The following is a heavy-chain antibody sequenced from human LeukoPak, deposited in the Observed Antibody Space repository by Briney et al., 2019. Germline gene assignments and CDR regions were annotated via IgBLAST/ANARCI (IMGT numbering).Heavy chain of an antibody. Sequence: SQTLSLSCTVSGGTISSYYWSWIRQPAGKGLEWIGRIYTSGSTTYNPSLKSRVTVSVDTSKNQFSPKLSSVTAADTAVYYCARGGQWDIVVVPAAPGDAFDIWGQGTMVTVSS. D-gene: IGHD2-2*01. V-gene: IGHV4-4*07. CDR2: IYTSGST. J-gene: IGHJ3*02. CDR3: ARGGQWDIVVVPAAPGDAFDI. CDR1: GGTISSYY.